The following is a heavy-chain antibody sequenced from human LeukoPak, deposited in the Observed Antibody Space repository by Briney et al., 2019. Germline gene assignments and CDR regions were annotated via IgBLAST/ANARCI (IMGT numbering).Heavy chain of an antibody. Sequence: ASVKVSCKASGYTFTSYGISWVRQAPGQGLEWMGWISAYNGNTDYAQKLQGRVTMTTDTSTSTAYMELRSLRSDDTAVYYCARDPAPYYDFWNGYYTYFDYWGQGTLVTVSS. V-gene: IGHV1-18*01. J-gene: IGHJ4*02. CDR1: GYTFTSYG. CDR2: ISAYNGNT. CDR3: ARDPAPYYDFWNGYYTYFDY. D-gene: IGHD3-3*01.